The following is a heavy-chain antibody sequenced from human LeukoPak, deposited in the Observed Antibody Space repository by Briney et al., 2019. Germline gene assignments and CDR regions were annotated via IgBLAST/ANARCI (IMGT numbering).Heavy chain of an antibody. D-gene: IGHD2-21*02. CDR3: SRHEALPGDY. CDR2: IRPKANNYAT. Sequence: GGSLRLSCAASGFTFSSYGMHWVRQASGSGLEWVGHIRPKANNYATAYAASVKGRFAISRDDSKNTAYLQLNSLKTEDTAVYYCSRHEALPGDYWGQGTLVTVSS. V-gene: IGHV3-73*01. J-gene: IGHJ4*02. CDR1: GFTFSSYG.